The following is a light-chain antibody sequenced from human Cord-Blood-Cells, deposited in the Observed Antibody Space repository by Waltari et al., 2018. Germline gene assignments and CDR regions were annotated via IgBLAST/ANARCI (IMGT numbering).Light chain of an antibody. V-gene: IGKV3-11*01. CDR3: QQRSNWPPYS. Sequence: EIALTQSPATLSLSPGERATLYCRASQSVSSYLAWYQQKPGQAPRLLIYDASNRATGIPARFSGSGSGTDFTLTISSLEPEDFAVYYCQQRSNWPPYSFGQGTKLEIK. J-gene: IGKJ2*03. CDR2: DAS. CDR1: QSVSSY.